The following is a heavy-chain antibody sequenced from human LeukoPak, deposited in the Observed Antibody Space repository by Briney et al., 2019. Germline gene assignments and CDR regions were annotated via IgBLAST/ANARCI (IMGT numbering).Heavy chain of an antibody. CDR3: AREVYSSSRTFQH. CDR2: ISGSGGST. D-gene: IGHD6-13*01. J-gene: IGHJ1*01. CDR1: GFTFSSYA. V-gene: IGHV3-23*01. Sequence: GGSLRLSCAASGFTFSSYAMSWVRQAPGKGLEWVSAISGSGGSTYYADSVKGRFTISRDNAKNSLYLQMNSLRAEDTAVYYCAREVYSSSRTFQHWGQGTLVTVSS.